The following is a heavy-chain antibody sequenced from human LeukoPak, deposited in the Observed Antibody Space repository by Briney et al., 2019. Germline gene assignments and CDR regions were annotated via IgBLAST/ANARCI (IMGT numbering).Heavy chain of an antibody. CDR2: ISSSSSYI. CDR1: GFTFSSYG. CDR3: ARDLGGSGWVTYWYAGFDY. D-gene: IGHD6-19*01. Sequence: GGSLRLSCAASGFTFSSYGMHWVRQAPGKGLEWVSSISSSSSYIYYADSVKGRFTISRDNAKNSLYLQMNSLRAEDTAVYYCARDLGGSGWVTYWYAGFDYWGQGTLVTVSS. J-gene: IGHJ4*02. V-gene: IGHV3-21*01.